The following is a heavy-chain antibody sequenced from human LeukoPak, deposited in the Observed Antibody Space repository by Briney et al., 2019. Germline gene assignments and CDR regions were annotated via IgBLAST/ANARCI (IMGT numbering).Heavy chain of an antibody. D-gene: IGHD5-18*01. CDR2: ISFDGRNK. V-gene: IGHV3-30*18. CDR3: AKEKYRGYSYGSGDY. CDR1: GFTFSSYG. J-gene: IGHJ4*02. Sequence: GRSLRLSCAASGFTFSSYGTHWVRQAPGKGLEWVAVISFDGRNKYFADSVKGRFTISRDNSKNTLYLQMNSLRAEDTAVYYCAKEKYRGYSYGSGDYWGQGTLVTVSS.